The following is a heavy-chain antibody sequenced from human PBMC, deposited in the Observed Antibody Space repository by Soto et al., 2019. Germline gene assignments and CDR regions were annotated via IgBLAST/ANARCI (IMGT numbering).Heavy chain of an antibody. J-gene: IGHJ4*02. V-gene: IGHV1-18*01. CDR1: GYTFTSYG. CDR3: ARSIAAAVASGY. CDR2: ISAYSGST. Sequence: QVQLVQSGAEVKKPGASVKVSCKASGYTFTSYGISWVRQAPGQGLEWMGWISAYSGSTNYAQKLQGRVTMTTDTSTRTAYMELRRLRSDDPAGYYYARSIAAAVASGYWGQGTLGTVSS. D-gene: IGHD6-13*01.